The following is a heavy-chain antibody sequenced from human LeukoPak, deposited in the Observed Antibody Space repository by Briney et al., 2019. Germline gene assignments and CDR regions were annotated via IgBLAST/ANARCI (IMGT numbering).Heavy chain of an antibody. CDR2: ISYDGSNK. V-gene: IGHV3-30-3*01. Sequence: PGRSLRLSCAASRFTFSSYAMHWVRQAPGKGLEWVAVISYDGSNKYYADSVKGRFTISRDNSKNTLYLQMNSLRTEDTAVYYCARGYFNAFDIWGQGTMVTVSS. J-gene: IGHJ3*02. CDR3: ARGYFNAFDI. CDR1: RFTFSSYA. D-gene: IGHD2-21*01.